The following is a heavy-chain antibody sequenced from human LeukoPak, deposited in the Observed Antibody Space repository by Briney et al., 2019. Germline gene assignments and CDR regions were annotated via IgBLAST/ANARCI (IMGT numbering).Heavy chain of an antibody. V-gene: IGHV3-30*02. CDR1: GFTFSSYG. D-gene: IGHD3-22*01. CDR3: ARADPHYYGSSGYFLF. J-gene: IGHJ4*02. Sequence: PGGFLRLSCAASGFTFSSYGMHWVRQAPGKGLEWVAFIRYDGSNKYYADSVKGRFTISRDNSKNTLYLQMNSLRAEDTAVYYCARADPHYYGSSGYFLFWGQGTLVTVSS. CDR2: IRYDGSNK.